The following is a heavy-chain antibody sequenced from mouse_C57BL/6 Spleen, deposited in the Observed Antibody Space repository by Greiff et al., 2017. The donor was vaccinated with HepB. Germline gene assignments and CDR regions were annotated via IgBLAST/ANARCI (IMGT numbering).Heavy chain of an antibody. J-gene: IGHJ2*01. Sequence: VQLVESGAELVKPGASAKISCKASGYAFRSYWMNWVKQRPGKGLEWIGQIYPGDGDTNFNGKFKGKATLTADKSSSTAYMQLSSLTSEDSAVYFCAIYDYVGRYYFDYWGQGTTLSVSS. CDR3: AIYDYVGRYYFDY. CDR2: IYPGDGDT. D-gene: IGHD2-4*01. V-gene: IGHV1-80*01. CDR1: GYAFRSYW.